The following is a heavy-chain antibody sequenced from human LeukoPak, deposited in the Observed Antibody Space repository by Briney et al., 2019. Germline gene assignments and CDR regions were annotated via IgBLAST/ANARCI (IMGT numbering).Heavy chain of an antibody. Sequence: ASVKVSCKASGYAFTGYYMHWVRQAPGQRLEWMGWINPNTGGTEYAQKFQGRVTMTRDTSINTAYMELSRLTSDDTAVYYCARDLNWNQGHFDYWGQGTLVTVSS. V-gene: IGHV1-2*02. D-gene: IGHD1-1*01. J-gene: IGHJ4*02. CDR1: GYAFTGYY. CDR3: ARDLNWNQGHFDY. CDR2: INPNTGGT.